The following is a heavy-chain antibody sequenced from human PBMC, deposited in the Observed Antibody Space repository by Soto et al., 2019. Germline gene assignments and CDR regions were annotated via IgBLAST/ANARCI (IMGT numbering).Heavy chain of an antibody. J-gene: IGHJ4*02. CDR1: GYTLTELS. D-gene: IGHD3-3*01. CDR3: ATGYDFWSGYQSRFDY. V-gene: IGHV1-24*01. Sequence: ASVKVSCKVSGYTLTELSMHWVRQAPGKGLEWMGGFDPEDGETIYAQKFQGRVTMTEDTSTDTAYMELSSLRSEDTAVYYCATGYDFWSGYQSRFDYWGQGTLVTVSS. CDR2: FDPEDGET.